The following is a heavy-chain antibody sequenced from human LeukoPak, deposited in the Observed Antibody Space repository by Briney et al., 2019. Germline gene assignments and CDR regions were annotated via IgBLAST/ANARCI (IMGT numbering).Heavy chain of an antibody. V-gene: IGHV4-59*01. CDR1: GGSISNYY. CDR3: ARALSGTYGLFQH. Sequence: PSETLSLTCTVSGGSISNYYWSWIRQPPGKGLEWIGYIHYSGSTYYNPSLRSRVTISVDTSKNQFSLNLNSVTAADTAVYYCARALSGTYGLFQHWGQGTLVTVSS. CDR2: IHYSGST. J-gene: IGHJ1*01. D-gene: IGHD1-26*01.